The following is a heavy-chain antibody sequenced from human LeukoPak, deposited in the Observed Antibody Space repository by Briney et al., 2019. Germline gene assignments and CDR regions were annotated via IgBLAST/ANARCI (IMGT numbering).Heavy chain of an antibody. CDR3: AKSRDEGYYYYGMNV. CDR2: ISWNSGSI. V-gene: IGHV3-9*01. J-gene: IGHJ6*02. Sequence: PGRSLRLSCAASGFTFDDYAMHWVRQAPGKGLEWVSGISWNSGSIGYADSVKGRFTISRDNAKNSLYLQMNSLRAEDTALYYCAKSRDEGYYYYGMNVWGQGPRSPSP. CDR1: GFTFDDYA.